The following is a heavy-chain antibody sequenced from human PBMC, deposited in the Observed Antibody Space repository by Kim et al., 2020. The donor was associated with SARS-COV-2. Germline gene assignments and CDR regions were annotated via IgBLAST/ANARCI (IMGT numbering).Heavy chain of an antibody. Sequence: YAVSEKSRISSNPDTSKNQFSLQLNSVTPEDTAVYYCARDIPDSGTGFVYWGQGTLVTVSS. CDR3: ARDIPDSGTGFVY. V-gene: IGHV6-1*01. J-gene: IGHJ4*02. D-gene: IGHD6-13*01.